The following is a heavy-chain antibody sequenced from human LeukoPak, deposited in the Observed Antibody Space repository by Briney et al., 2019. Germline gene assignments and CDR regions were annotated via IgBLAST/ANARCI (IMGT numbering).Heavy chain of an antibody. CDR1: GFTFSDYY. CDR3: ARVEVRGDNWFDP. Sequence: GGSLRLSCAASGFTFSDYYRSWIRQAPGKGLEWVSYISSNSSYTNYADSVKGRFTISRDNAKNSLYLQMNSLRAEDTAVYYCARVEVRGDNWFDPWGQGTLVTVSS. D-gene: IGHD3-10*01. J-gene: IGHJ5*02. V-gene: IGHV3-11*06. CDR2: ISSNSSYT.